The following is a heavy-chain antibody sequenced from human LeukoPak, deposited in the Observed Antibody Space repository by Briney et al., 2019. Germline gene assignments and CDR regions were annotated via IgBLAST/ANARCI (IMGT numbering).Heavy chain of an antibody. CDR2: MNPNSGNT. V-gene: IGHV1-8*01. D-gene: IGHD5-18*01. CDR3: ASGYSYGYMPDY. Sequence: ASVKVSCKASGYTFTSYDINWVRQATGQGLEWMGWMNPNSGNTGYAQKFQGRVTMTRNTSISTAYMELSSLRSEDTAVYYCASGYSYGYMPDYWGQGTLVTVSS. J-gene: IGHJ4*02. CDR1: GYTFTSYD.